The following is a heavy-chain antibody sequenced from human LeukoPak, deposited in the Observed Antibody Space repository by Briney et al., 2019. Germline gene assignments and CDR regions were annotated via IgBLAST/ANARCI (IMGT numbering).Heavy chain of an antibody. CDR3: ARREIAAAGTGDAFDI. CDR2: IDPSDSYT. J-gene: IGHJ3*02. D-gene: IGHD6-13*01. Sequence: GESLKISCKGSGYSFTSYWISWVRQMPGKGLEWMGRIDPSDSYTNYSPSLQGHVTISADKSISTAYLQWSSLKASDTAMYYCARREIAAAGTGDAFDIWGQGTMVTVSS. V-gene: IGHV5-10-1*01. CDR1: GYSFTSYW.